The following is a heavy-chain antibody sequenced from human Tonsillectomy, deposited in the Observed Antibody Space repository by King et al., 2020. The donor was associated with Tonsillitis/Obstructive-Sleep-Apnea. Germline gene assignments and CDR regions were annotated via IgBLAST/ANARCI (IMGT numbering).Heavy chain of an antibody. Sequence: VQLVESGGAVVQPGRSLRVSCAASGFTFSTYAMHWVRQAPGKGLEWVAVISYDGSNKYYADSVKGRFTISRDNSKNTLYLRMNSLRAEDTAVYYCAGPTEDHYYDIRDFYPNCFDPWGQGTLVSVSS. CDR2: ISYDGSNK. CDR3: AGPTEDHYYDIRDFYPNCFDP. D-gene: IGHD3-22*01. V-gene: IGHV3-30*04. J-gene: IGHJ5*02. CDR1: GFTFSTYA.